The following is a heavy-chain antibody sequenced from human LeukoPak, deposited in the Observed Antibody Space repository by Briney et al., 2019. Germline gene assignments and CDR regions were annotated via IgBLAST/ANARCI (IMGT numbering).Heavy chain of an antibody. CDR2: MYHNGRT. J-gene: IGHJ6*03. CDR1: GGSISSDDW. V-gene: IGHV4-4*02. Sequence: SETLSLTCTVSGGSISSDDWWTWVRQSPGKGLEWIGEMYHNGRTNYNPSLMSRVTMSVDKSKNQFSLKLSSVTAADTAVYYCARAAAAGTVYYYYYMDVWGKGTTVTISS. D-gene: IGHD6-13*01. CDR3: ARAAAAGTVYYYYYMDV.